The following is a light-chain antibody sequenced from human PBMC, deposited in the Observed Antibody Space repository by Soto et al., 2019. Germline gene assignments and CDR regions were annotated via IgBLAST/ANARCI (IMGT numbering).Light chain of an antibody. CDR1: SSDVGAYDY. CDR2: EVN. V-gene: IGLV2-8*01. CDR3: SAYTVSRTYV. Sequence: QSALTQPPSASGSPGQSVTISCTGTSSDVGAYDYVCWYQQHPGKAPKLMIYEVNKRPSGVPDRFSGSKSGNTASLTVSGLQAGDEADYYCSAYTVSRTYVFGTGTKLTVL. J-gene: IGLJ1*01.